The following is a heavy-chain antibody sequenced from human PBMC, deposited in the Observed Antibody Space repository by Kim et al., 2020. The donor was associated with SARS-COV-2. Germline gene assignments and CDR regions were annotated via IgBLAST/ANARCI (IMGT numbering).Heavy chain of an antibody. Sequence: ASVKVSCKASGYTFTGYYMHWVRQAPGQGLEWMGWINPNSGGTNYAQKFQGRVTMTRDTSISTAYMELSRLRSDDTAVYYCARDKAAGNNYYYYGMDVWGQGTTVTVSS. CDR1: GYTFTGYY. J-gene: IGHJ6*02. D-gene: IGHD6-13*01. CDR2: INPNSGGT. CDR3: ARDKAAGNNYYYYGMDV. V-gene: IGHV1-2*02.